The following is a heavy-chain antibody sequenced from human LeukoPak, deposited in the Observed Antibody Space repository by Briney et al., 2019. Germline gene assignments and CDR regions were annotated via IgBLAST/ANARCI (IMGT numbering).Heavy chain of an antibody. Sequence: ETLSLTCTVSGGSISSYYWSWIRQPPGKGLEWVSVIYSGGNTYYADSVKGRFTISRDNSKYTVYLQMNSLRAEDTAVYYCARGETSSYDYWGQGTLVTVSS. CDR3: ARGETSSYDY. CDR2: IYSGGNT. J-gene: IGHJ4*02. V-gene: IGHV3-53*03. CDR1: GGSISSYY. D-gene: IGHD2-2*01.